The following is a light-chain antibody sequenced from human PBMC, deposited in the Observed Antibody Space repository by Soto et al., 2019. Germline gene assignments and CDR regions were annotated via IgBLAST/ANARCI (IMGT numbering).Light chain of an antibody. V-gene: IGKV3-11*01. J-gene: IGKJ1*01. Sequence: EIVLTQSPATLSLSPGERATLSCRASQSITTYLAWYQQKPGQAPRLLIYDASVRANDIPARFSGSGSGTDFTLNISSIEPDDFAVYYCQQRTNWPPWTFGQGTKVEIK. CDR3: QQRTNWPPWT. CDR1: QSITTY. CDR2: DAS.